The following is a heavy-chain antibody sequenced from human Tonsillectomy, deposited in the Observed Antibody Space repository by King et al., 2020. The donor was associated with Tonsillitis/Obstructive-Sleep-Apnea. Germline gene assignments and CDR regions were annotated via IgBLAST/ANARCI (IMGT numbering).Heavy chain of an antibody. J-gene: IGHJ6*03. D-gene: IGHD5-18*01. CDR3: ARDYDSYGSYYYYYYYMDV. CDR1: GFTFSSYE. Sequence: QLVQSGGGLVQPGGSLRLSCAASGFTFSSYEMNWVRQAPGKGLEWVSYINSSGSTIYYADSVKGRITISRDNAKNSLYLQMNSLRAEDTAVYYCARDYDSYGSYYYYYYYMDVWGKGTTVTVSS. CDR2: INSSGSTI. V-gene: IGHV3-48*03.